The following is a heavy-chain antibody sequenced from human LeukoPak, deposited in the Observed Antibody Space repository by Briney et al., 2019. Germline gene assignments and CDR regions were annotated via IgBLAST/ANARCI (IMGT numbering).Heavy chain of an antibody. V-gene: IGHV3-53*01. CDR1: GLTVCINY. D-gene: IGHD6-19*01. J-gene: IGHJ6*02. CDR2: MYADGST. Sequence: PGGSLRLSCAASGLTVCINYMSWVRQAPGKGLEWVSFMYADGSTDYADSVKGRFTISRDNSKNTLYLQMNTLRAEDTAIYYCARDRYRSGCMDVWGQGTTVTVS. CDR3: ARDRYRSGCMDV.